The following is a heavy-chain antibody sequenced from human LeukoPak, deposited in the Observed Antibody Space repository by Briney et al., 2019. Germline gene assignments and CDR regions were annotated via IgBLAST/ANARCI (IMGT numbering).Heavy chain of an antibody. J-gene: IGHJ4*02. Sequence: GGSLRLSCAASGFTFSSYAMHWVRQAPGKGLEWVAVIWYDGSNKYYVDSVKGRFTISRDNSKNTLYLQMSSLRAEDTAVYYCATEYDYWGQGTLVTVSS. CDR1: GFTFSSYA. CDR2: IWYDGSNK. CDR3: ATEYDY. V-gene: IGHV3-33*08.